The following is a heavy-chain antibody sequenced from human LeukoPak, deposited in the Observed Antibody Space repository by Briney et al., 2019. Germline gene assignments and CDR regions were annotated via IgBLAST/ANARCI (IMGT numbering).Heavy chain of an antibody. Sequence: GGSLRLSCAASGFYFSDYTMNWVRQAPGKGLEWVSSISSGNTYKYYADSVKGRFTVSRDNANNSLYLQMDSLRAEDTAVYYCARLVQVAHFDYWGQGILVTVSS. V-gene: IGHV3-21*04. CDR1: GFYFSDYT. CDR2: ISSGNTYK. CDR3: ARLVQVAHFDY. J-gene: IGHJ4*02. D-gene: IGHD2-15*01.